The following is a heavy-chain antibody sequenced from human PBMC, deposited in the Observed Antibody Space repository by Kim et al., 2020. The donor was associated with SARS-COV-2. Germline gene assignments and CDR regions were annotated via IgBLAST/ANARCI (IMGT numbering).Heavy chain of an antibody. D-gene: IGHD6-19*01. Sequence: GESLKISRKGSGYSFTSYWISWVRQMPGKGLEWMGRIDPSDTYTNYSTSFQGHVTISADKSISTAYLQWSSLKASDTAMYYCARRSSGWSPGDFDYWGQGTLVTVSS. J-gene: IGHJ4*02. CDR1: GYSFTSYW. V-gene: IGHV5-10-1*01. CDR2: IDPSDTYT. CDR3: ARRSSGWSPGDFDY.